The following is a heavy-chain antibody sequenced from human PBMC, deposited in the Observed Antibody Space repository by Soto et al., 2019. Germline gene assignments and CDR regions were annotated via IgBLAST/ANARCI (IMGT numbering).Heavy chain of an antibody. J-gene: IGHJ3*02. V-gene: IGHV1-69*02. CDR3: ALGSWSGETFAI. D-gene: IGHD6-13*01. Sequence: QVQLVQSGAEVKKPGSSVKVSCKASGGTFNVYTIIWVRQAPGQGLEWMGRIIPMLAITNYAQMFQGRVTLTADTSTTTAYMELSSLTSEDTAVYYCALGSWSGETFAIWGHGTLVNVSS. CDR2: IIPMLAIT. CDR1: GGTFNVYT.